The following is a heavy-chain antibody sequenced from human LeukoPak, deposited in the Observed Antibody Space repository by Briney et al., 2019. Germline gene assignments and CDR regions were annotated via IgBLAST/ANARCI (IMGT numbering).Heavy chain of an antibody. D-gene: IGHD3-22*01. CDR1: GGTFSSYA. Sequence: ASVKVSCKASGGTFSSYAISWVRQAPGQGLEWMGGIIPIFGTANYAQKFQGRVTITTDESTSTDYMELSSLRSEDTAVYYCASTYDSSGYYYMDAFEIWGQGTMVTVSS. CDR2: IIPIFGTA. V-gene: IGHV1-69*05. CDR3: ASTYDSSGYYYMDAFEI. J-gene: IGHJ3*02.